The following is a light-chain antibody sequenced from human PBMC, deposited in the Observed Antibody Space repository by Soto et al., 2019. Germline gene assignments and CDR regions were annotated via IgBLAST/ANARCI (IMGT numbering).Light chain of an antibody. CDR1: QSISSNS. CDR2: GAS. J-gene: IGKJ5*01. V-gene: IGKV3-20*01. CDR3: QQYGSSPRIT. Sequence: PGERATLSCRASQSISSNSLAWYQQKPGQAPRLFIYGASSRATGIPDRFSGSGSGTHFTLTISRLEPEDFALYYCQQYGSSPRITFGPGTRLEIK.